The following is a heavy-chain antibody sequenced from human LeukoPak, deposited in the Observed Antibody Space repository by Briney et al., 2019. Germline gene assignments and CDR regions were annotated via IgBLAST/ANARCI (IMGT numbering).Heavy chain of an antibody. J-gene: IGHJ3*02. CDR1: GFTFSSNW. Sequence: GGSLRLSCAASGFTFSSNWMTWVRQAPGKGLEWVANIKQDGSEKQYVDSVKGRFTISRDNAKNSLYLRMNSLRVEDTAVYYCARDPYNTGGYAAFDIWGQGTMVTVSS. CDR3: ARDPYNTGGYAAFDI. D-gene: IGHD3-22*01. CDR2: IKQDGSEK. V-gene: IGHV3-7*01.